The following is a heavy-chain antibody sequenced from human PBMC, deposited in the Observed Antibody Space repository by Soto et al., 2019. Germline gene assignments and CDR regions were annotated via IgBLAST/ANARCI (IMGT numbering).Heavy chain of an antibody. CDR3: ARDKNGYCSGGGCSVVFGSMFDP. CDR1: GFTFSSYW. Sequence: EVQLVESGGGLVQPGGSLRLSCAASGFTFSSYWMSWVRQAPGKGLEWVANIKQDGSEKYYVDSVKGRFTISRDNAKNALYLQMNSMRAEDTAVYYCARDKNGYCSGGGCSVVFGSMFDPWGQGTLVTVSS. V-gene: IGHV3-7*01. CDR2: IKQDGSEK. D-gene: IGHD2-15*01. J-gene: IGHJ5*02.